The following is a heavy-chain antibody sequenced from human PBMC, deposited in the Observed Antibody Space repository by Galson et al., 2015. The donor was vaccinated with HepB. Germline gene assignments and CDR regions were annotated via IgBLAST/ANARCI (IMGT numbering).Heavy chain of an antibody. J-gene: IGHJ4*02. Sequence: SLRLSCAASGFTVSSNYMSWVRQAPGKGLEWVSVIYSGGSTYYADSVKGRFTISRDNSKNTLYLQMNSLRAEDTAVYYCARESGGHYGDYYFDYWGQGTLVTVSS. CDR1: GFTVSSNY. V-gene: IGHV3-53*01. CDR2: IYSGGST. D-gene: IGHD4-17*01. CDR3: ARESGGHYGDYYFDY.